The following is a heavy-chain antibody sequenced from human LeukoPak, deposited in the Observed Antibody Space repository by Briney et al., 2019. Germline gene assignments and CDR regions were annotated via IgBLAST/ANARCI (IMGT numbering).Heavy chain of an antibody. CDR3: AKVRRVVGATRPPYYFDY. CDR2: ISGSGGST. V-gene: IGHV3-23*01. J-gene: IGHJ4*02. Sequence: GSLRLSCAASGFTFSSYAMSWVRQAPGEGLEWVSAISGSGGSTYYADFVKGRFTISRDNSKNTLYLQMNSLRAEDTAVYYCAKVRRVVGATRPPYYFDYWGQGTLVTVSS. D-gene: IGHD1-26*01. CDR1: GFTFSSYA.